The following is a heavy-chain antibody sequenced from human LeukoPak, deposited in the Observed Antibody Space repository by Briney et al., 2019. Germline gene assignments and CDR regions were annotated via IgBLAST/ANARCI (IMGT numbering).Heavy chain of an antibody. CDR3: ARVMQLAHYYYYYMDI. CDR1: GYTFSSYD. Sequence: ASVNVSCTASGYTFSSYDISWVRQAPGQGLEWMGWISAYNGYTNYAQKFQGRVTMTTDTSTSTAYMELRSLRSDDTAVYYCARVMQLAHYYYYYMDIWGKGTTVTVSS. J-gene: IGHJ6*03. D-gene: IGHD6-13*01. CDR2: ISAYNGYT. V-gene: IGHV1-18*01.